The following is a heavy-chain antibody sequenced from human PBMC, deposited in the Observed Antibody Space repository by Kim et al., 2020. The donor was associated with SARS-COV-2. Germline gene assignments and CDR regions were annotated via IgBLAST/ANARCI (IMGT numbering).Heavy chain of an antibody. Sequence: SLQSRVTISVDTSKNQFSLKLSSVTAADTAVYYCARAPLTFGGVIVNFDYWGQGTLVTVSS. D-gene: IGHD3-16*02. CDR3: ARAPLTFGGVIVNFDY. J-gene: IGHJ4*02. V-gene: IGHV4-31*02.